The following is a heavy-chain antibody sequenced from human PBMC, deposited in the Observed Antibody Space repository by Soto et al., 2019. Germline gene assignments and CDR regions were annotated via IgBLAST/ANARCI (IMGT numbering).Heavy chain of an antibody. D-gene: IGHD1-26*01. J-gene: IGHJ4*02. Sequence: EVQLLESGGGLVQPGGSLRLSCAASGFTFSSFTMSWVRQAPGKGLEWVSAISGGSDNTYYANSVRGRFTISRDNSKNTLYLQMNSLRAEDTAVYYCAKESPNLSAFVDLDYWGQGTRVTVSS. CDR3: AKESPNLSAFVDLDY. CDR1: GFTFSSFT. CDR2: ISGGSDNT. V-gene: IGHV3-23*01.